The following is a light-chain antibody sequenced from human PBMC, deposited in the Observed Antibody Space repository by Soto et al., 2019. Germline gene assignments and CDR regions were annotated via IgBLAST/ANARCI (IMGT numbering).Light chain of an antibody. V-gene: IGKV3-15*01. CDR1: QSVSTN. CDR2: GAS. CDR3: QQYNNWPPLT. J-gene: IGKJ3*01. Sequence: EIVLTQSPATLSSSPGDRATLSCRASQSVSTNLAWYQQKPGQAPRLLIYGASARASGIPARFSGSGSGTEFTLTISSLQSEDFAVYYCQQYNNWPPLTFGPGTKVDI.